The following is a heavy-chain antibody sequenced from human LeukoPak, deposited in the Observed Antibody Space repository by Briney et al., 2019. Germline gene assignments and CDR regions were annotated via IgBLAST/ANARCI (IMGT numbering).Heavy chain of an antibody. CDR3: ARGGIPDY. V-gene: IGHV4-61*02. J-gene: IGHJ4*02. CDR2: FYTSGTP. Sequence: PSETLSLTCTVSGGSISRGSYHWNWIRQPAGKGLEWIGRFYTSGTPNYNPSLKSRVTILVDTSRNQFSLKLSSVTAADTALYYCARGGIPDYWGQGTLVTVPS. D-gene: IGHD2-21*01. CDR1: GGSISRGSYH.